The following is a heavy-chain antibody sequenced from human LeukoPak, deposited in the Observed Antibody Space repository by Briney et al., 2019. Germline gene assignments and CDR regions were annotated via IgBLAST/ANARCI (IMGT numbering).Heavy chain of an antibody. CDR2: IRYDESNK. J-gene: IGHJ4*02. CDR1: GFTFSSYG. V-gene: IGHV3-30*02. D-gene: IGHD3-22*01. CDR3: AKDAVRWDDSSGHSPWGVGPGAINFDY. Sequence: GGSLRLSCAASGFTFSSYGLHWVRQAPGKGLEWVAFIRYDESNKFYADSVKGRFAISRDNSKNTLYLQMNSLRVEDTAVYYCAKDAVRWDDSSGHSPWGVGPGAINFDYWGQGTLVTVSS.